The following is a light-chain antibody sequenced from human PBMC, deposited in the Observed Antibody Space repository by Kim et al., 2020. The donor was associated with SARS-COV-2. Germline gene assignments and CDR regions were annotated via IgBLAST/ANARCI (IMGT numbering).Light chain of an antibody. CDR1: SSDVGGYNY. CDR3: CSYAGNSMI. Sequence: QSALTQPRSVSGSPGQSVTISCTGTSSDVGGYNYVSWYQQLPGKAPKLMIYDVTKRPSGVPDRFSGSKSGNTASLTISGLQAEDEAEYYCCSYAGNSMIFGGGTKLTVL. J-gene: IGLJ2*01. V-gene: IGLV2-11*01. CDR2: DVT.